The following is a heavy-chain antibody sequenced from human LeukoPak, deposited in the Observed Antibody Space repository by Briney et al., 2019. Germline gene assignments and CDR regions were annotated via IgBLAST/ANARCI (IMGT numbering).Heavy chain of an antibody. V-gene: IGHV3-48*02. CDR3: ARDRGYCSGGSCYTYYFDY. J-gene: IGHJ4*02. D-gene: IGHD2-15*01. Sequence: QSGGPLRPSCAAPGXTSSRFSMNWDRQAQGKGLEWISLIRLRIGNIYYADSAKGRFNISRDNGKNSLYLQMNSLRDEDTAVYYCARDRGYCSGGSCYTYYFDYWGQGTLVTVSS. CDR2: IRLRIGNI. CDR1: GXTSSRFS.